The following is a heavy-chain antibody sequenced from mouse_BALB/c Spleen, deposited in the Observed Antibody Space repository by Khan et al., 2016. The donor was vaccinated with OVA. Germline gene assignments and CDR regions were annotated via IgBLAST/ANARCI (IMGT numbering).Heavy chain of an antibody. J-gene: IGHJ3*01. Sequence: QVQLQQSGAELARPGASVKMSCKASGYTFSNYTMHWVKQRPGQGLEWIGYINPSSSYTNYNQKFNDKATLTADKSSSTAYMQLSSLTSDDSAVYYCASYYRYPAWFAYWGQGTLVTVSA. CDR1: GYTFSNYT. CDR3: ASYYRYPAWFAY. V-gene: IGHV1-4*01. D-gene: IGHD2-14*01. CDR2: INPSSSYT.